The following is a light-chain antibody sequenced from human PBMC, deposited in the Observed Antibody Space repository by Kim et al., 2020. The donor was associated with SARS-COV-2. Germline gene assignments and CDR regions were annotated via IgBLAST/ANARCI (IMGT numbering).Light chain of an antibody. V-gene: IGKV1-33*01. CDR2: GAG. CDR1: QDISNY. CDR3: QQFENLPLT. J-gene: IGKJ4*01. Sequence: DIQMTQSPSSLSASVGDRVTITCQASQDISNYLNWYQQKPGKAPKPLIHGAGNLETGVPSRFSGRGSGTDYTFTITSLQPEDAATYFCQQFENLPLTFGGGTKVDIK.